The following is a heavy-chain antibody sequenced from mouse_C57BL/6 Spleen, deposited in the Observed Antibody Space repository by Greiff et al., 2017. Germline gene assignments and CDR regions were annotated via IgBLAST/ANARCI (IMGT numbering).Heavy chain of an antibody. CDR3: ARAGLGYYYAMDY. CDR1: GYAFSSYW. V-gene: IGHV1-80*01. Sequence: VQLQQSGAELVKPGASVKISCKASGYAFSSYWMNWVKQRPGKGLEWIGQIYPGDGDTNSNGKFKGKATLTADKSSSTAYMQLSSLTSEDSAVYFCARAGLGYYYAMDYWGQGTSVTVSS. J-gene: IGHJ4*01. CDR2: IYPGDGDT. D-gene: IGHD3-3*01.